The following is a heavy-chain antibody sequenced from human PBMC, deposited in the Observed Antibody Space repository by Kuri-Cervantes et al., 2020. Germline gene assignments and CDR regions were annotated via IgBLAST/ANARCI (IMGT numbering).Heavy chain of an antibody. J-gene: IGHJ3*02. CDR2: IIPIFGTA. CDR1: GGTFSSYA. V-gene: IGHV1-69*05. CDR3: AREGTDYAETVAFDI. Sequence: SVKVSCKASGGTFSSYAISWVRQAPGQGLEWMGGIIPIFGTANYAQKFQGRVTITTDKSTSTAYIELSSLRSEDTAVYYCAREGTDYAETVAFDIWGQGTMVTVSS. D-gene: IGHD4-17*01.